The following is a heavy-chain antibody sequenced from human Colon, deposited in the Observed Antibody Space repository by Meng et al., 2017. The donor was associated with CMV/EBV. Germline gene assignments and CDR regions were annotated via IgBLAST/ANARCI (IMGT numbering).Heavy chain of an antibody. Sequence: GGSLRLSCAASGFNFTDYAMHWVRQAPGKGLEWVANINRDGSETNYLDSVKGRFTVSRDNAKNSLYLQTNSLRADDMAVHYCAKGQGIIYDWGQGTLVTVSS. CDR3: AKGQGIIYD. V-gene: IGHV3-7*01. J-gene: IGHJ4*02. CDR1: GFNFTDYA. D-gene: IGHD5/OR15-5a*01. CDR2: INRDGSET.